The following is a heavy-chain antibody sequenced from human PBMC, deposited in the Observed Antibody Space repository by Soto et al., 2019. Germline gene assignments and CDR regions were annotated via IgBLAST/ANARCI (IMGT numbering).Heavy chain of an antibody. J-gene: IGHJ4*02. CDR2: IYYSGST. Sequence: SETLALTCTVYGGSISSYYWSWIRQPPGKGLEWIGYIYYSGSTNYNPSLKSRVTISVDTSKNQFSLKLSSVTAADTAVYYCAGGPPDSQYRSSCYAVSYFDYWGQGTLVTVSS. CDR3: AGGPPDSQYRSSCYAVSYFDY. D-gene: IGHD6-13*01. V-gene: IGHV4-59*08. CDR1: GGSISSYY.